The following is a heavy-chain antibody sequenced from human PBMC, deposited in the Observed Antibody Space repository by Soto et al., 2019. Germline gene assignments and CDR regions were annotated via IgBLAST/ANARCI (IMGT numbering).Heavy chain of an antibody. Sequence: PGGSLRLSCAASGFTFSSYGMHWVRQAPGKGLEWVAVISYDGSNKHYADSVKGRFTISRDNSKNTLYLQMNSLRAEDTAVYYCENDIVGGDEVVDAPTWGQGTLVTVSS. D-gene: IGHD2-15*01. J-gene: IGHJ5*02. CDR3: ENDIVGGDEVVDAPT. CDR2: ISYDGSNK. CDR1: GFTFSSYG. V-gene: IGHV3-30*18.